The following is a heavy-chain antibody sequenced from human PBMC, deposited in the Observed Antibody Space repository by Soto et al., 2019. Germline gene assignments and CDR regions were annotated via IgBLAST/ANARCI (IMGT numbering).Heavy chain of an antibody. CDR2: ISANGFNT. V-gene: IGHV3-23*01. J-gene: IGHJ4*02. D-gene: IGHD5-12*01. CDR1: GFTFINFG. CDR3: AKEMLASISRTYDY. Sequence: EVLLLESGGGLVQPGGSLRLSCTASGFTFINFGLKWVRQAPGKWLEWVSSISANGFNTYYAESVKGRFTVSRDKSRNKLFLQMGGLSRDDTAFYFCAKEMLASISRTYDYWGQGTLVTVSS.